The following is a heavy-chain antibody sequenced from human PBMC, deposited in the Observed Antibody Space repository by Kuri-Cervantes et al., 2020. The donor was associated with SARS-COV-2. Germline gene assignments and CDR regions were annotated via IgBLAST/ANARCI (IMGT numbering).Heavy chain of an antibody. Sequence: SVKVSCKTSGGTFSSYAISWVRQAPGQGLEWMGGIIPIFGTANYAQKFQGRVTITADESTSTAYMELSSLRSEDTAVYYCARIPYGDSPNLYYFDYWGQGTRVTGAS. J-gene: IGHJ4*02. CDR1: GGTFSSYA. V-gene: IGHV1-69*13. D-gene: IGHD4-17*01. CDR3: ARIPYGDSPNLYYFDY. CDR2: IIPIFGTA.